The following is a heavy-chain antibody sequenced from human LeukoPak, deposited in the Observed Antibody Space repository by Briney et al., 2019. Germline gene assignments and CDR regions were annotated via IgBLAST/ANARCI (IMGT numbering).Heavy chain of an antibody. Sequence: PGGSLRLSCAASGSTFSGFWMHWVRQAPGKGLVWVSCIDGDGGSTTYADSVKGRFTISRDNARNTLHLQMISLRAEDTAVYYCARTMTGGFFDFWGQGTLVTVSS. CDR1: GSTFSGFW. D-gene: IGHD3-16*01. V-gene: IGHV3-74*03. J-gene: IGHJ4*02. CDR3: ARTMTGGFFDF. CDR2: IDGDGGST.